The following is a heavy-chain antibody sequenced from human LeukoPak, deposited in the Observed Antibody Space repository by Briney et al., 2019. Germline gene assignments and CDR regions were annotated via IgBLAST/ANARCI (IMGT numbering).Heavy chain of an antibody. Sequence: PSETLSLTCSVSGVSISSYYWSWIRQPPGKGREWIGYIYYTGISDYTPSLKRRATISLDTSKNQFSLRLTSMTAADTAVYYCARFYDSPISAFDIWGQGTVVTVSS. CDR1: GVSISSYY. V-gene: IGHV4-59*01. CDR3: ARFYDSPISAFDI. D-gene: IGHD3-22*01. CDR2: IYYTGIS. J-gene: IGHJ3*02.